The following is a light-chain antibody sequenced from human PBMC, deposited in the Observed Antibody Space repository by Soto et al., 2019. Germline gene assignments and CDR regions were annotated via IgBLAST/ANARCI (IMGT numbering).Light chain of an antibody. CDR1: FNDVGGYNY. V-gene: IGLV2-8*01. CDR2: EVY. Sequence: QSALTQPPSASGSPGQSVTISCTGTFNDVGGYNYVSWYQQHPGKAPKVIIYEVYKRPSGVPDRFSGSKSGKTASLAISGLQSEDEADYYCAAWDDTLNGPYVVFGGGTKLTVL. J-gene: IGLJ2*01. CDR3: AAWDDTLNGPYVV.